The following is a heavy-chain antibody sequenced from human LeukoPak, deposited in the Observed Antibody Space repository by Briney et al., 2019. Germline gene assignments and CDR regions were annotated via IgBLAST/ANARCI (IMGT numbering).Heavy chain of an antibody. J-gene: IGHJ4*02. CDR2: ISSDGINT. D-gene: IGHD4-23*01. CDR3: VLLSLTPG. CDR1: GFTFSSYA. Sequence: GGSLRLSCAASGFTFSSYAMSWVRQAPGKGLVWVSRISSDGINTNYADSVKGRFTISRDNAKNTLYLQMNSLRPEDTAVYYCVLLSLTPGWGQGTLVTVSS. V-gene: IGHV3-74*01.